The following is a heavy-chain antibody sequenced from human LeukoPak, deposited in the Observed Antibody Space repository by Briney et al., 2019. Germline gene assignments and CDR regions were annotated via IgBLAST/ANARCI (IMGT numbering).Heavy chain of an antibody. CDR1: GFTFSSYG. V-gene: IGHV3-23*01. CDR2: INGSGGST. J-gene: IGHJ4*02. Sequence: GGTLRLSCAASGFTFSSYGMSWVRQAPGKGLEWVSAINGSGGSTYYADSVKGRFTISRDNSKNTMYLQVNSLRAEDTAVYYCAKRVQSALAMGYWGQGTLVTVSS. D-gene: IGHD5-18*01. CDR3: AKRVQSALAMGY.